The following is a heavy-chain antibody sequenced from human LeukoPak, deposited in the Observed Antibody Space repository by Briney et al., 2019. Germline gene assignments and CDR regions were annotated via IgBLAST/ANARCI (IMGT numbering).Heavy chain of an antibody. CDR2: IIPGGGTT. J-gene: IGHJ4*02. V-gene: IGHV3-23*01. CDR1: TFTFSNYV. D-gene: IGHD6-6*01. CDR3: ARESGRSKFYSSSPKGY. Sequence: PGGSLRLSCTSSTFTFSNYVMRWVRQAPGKGLEWVSAIIPGGGTTYYADSVKGRFTISRDNSKNTLYLQMNSLRAEDTAVYYCARESGRSKFYSSSPKGYWGQGTLVTVSS.